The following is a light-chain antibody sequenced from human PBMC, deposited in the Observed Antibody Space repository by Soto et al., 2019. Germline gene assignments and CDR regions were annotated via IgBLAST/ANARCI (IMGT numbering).Light chain of an antibody. Sequence: EIVLTQFPGTLSLSPGERATLSCRASQRVNLNYVAWYQQKLGQAPRLLIYGASSRATGIPDRFSGSGSGTDFTLTISRLEPEDFAVYYCQQYGTVRSYTFGQGTKLEIK. V-gene: IGKV3-20*01. J-gene: IGKJ2*01. CDR2: GAS. CDR1: QRVNLNY. CDR3: QQYGTVRSYT.